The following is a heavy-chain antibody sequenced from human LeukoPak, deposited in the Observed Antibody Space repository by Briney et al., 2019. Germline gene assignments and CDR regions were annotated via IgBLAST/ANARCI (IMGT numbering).Heavy chain of an antibody. J-gene: IGHJ4*01. D-gene: IGHD3-16*01. V-gene: IGHV4-59*01. CDR3: ARAGGWASPLGC. Sequence: PGGSLRLSCAASGFTFSDYYWTWIRQPPGKGLEWIGYIYSSGTTSYNPSLKSRVTISVDTSKNQFSLKLSSVTAADTAVYYCARAGGWASPLGCWGQGILVTVSS. CDR1: GFTFSDYY. CDR2: IYSSGTT.